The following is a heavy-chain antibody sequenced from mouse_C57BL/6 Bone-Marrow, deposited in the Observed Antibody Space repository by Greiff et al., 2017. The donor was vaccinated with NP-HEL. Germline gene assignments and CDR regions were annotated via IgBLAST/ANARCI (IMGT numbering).Heavy chain of an antibody. CDR2: INPGSGGT. V-gene: IGHV1-54*01. D-gene: IGHD2-14*01. Sequence: QVQLKQSGAELVRPGTSVKVSCKASGYAFTNYLIEWVKQRPGQGLEWIGVINPGSGGTNYNEKFKGKATLTADKSSSTAYMQLSSLTSEDSAVYFCAKIGRYVDVWGTGTTVTVSS. CDR1: GYAFTNYL. J-gene: IGHJ1*03. CDR3: AKIGRYVDV.